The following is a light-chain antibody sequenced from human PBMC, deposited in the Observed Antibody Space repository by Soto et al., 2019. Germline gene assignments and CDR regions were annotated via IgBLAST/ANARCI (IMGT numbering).Light chain of an antibody. CDR2: GAS. V-gene: IGKV3-20*01. CDR3: QQYETSPRT. J-gene: IGKJ1*01. CDR1: QSVSSEK. Sequence: EIVLTQSPATLSLSPGERAALSCRASQSVSSEKLAWYQQKPGQAPRLLIFGASGRATGIPERFSGSGSGTDFTLTISRLEPEDFAVYYCQQYETSPRTFGQGTKVDI.